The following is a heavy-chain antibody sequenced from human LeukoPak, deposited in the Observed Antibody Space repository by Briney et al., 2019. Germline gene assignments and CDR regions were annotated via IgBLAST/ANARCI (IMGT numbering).Heavy chain of an antibody. V-gene: IGHV3-30*02. CDR3: AKDPLTRNVYDFWGG. Sequence: GGSLRLSCAASGFTFSSYGMHWARQAPGKGLEWVAFIRYDGSNKYYADSVKGRFTISRDNSKNTLYLQMNSLRAEDTAVYYCAKDPLTRNVYDFWGGWGQGTLVTVSS. CDR1: GFTFSSYG. CDR2: IRYDGSNK. D-gene: IGHD3-3*01. J-gene: IGHJ4*02.